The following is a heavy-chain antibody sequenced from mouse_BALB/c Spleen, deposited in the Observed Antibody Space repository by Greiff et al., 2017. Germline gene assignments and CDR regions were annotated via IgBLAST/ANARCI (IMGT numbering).Heavy chain of an antibody. Sequence: EVKVVESGPSLVKPSQTLSLTCSVTGDSITSGYWNWIRKFPGNKLEYMGYISYSGSTYYNPSLKSRISITRDTSKNQYYLQLNSVTTEDTATYYCARYRPTATIDYWGQGTTLTVSS. CDR3: ARYRPTATIDY. D-gene: IGHD1-2*01. J-gene: IGHJ2*01. CDR2: ISYSGST. V-gene: IGHV3-8*02. CDR1: GDSITSGY.